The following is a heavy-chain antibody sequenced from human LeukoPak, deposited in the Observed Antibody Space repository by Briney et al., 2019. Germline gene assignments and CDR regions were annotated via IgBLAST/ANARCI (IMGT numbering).Heavy chain of an antibody. D-gene: IGHD4-23*01. CDR2: ISGSGGST. V-gene: IGHV3-23*01. Sequence: GGSLRLPCAASGFTFSSYAMGWVRQAPGKGLEWVSAISGSGGSTYYADSVKGRFTIYRDNSKNTMYLQMNSLRAEGTAVYYCAKAGDYGSNRLYWYFDLWGRGTLVTVSS. J-gene: IGHJ2*01. CDR3: AKAGDYGSNRLYWYFDL. CDR1: GFTFSSYA.